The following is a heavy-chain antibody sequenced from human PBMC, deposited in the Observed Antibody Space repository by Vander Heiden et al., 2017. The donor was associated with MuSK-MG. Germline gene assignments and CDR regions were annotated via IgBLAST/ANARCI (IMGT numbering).Heavy chain of an antibody. CDR3: AQSGSYANGNYYYYMDV. CDR2: ISYDGSNK. D-gene: IGHD1-26*01. J-gene: IGHJ6*03. Sequence: QVQLVASGGGVVQPGRSLRLSCAASGFPFSTYAMHWVRQAPGKGLEWVAVISYDGSNKYYADSVKGRFTIARDNSKNTLYLQMNSLRAEDTAVYYCAQSGSYANGNYYYYMDVWGKGTTVTVSS. CDR1: GFPFSTYA. V-gene: IGHV3-30-3*01.